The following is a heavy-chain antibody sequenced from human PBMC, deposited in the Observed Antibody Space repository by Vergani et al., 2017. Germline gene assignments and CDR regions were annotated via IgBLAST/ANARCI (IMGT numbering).Heavy chain of an antibody. J-gene: IGHJ4*02. Sequence: EVQLVESGGGLVKPGGSLRLSCAASGFTFSNAWMSWVRQAPGKGLEWVGRIKSKTDGGTTDYAAPVKGRFTISRDDSKNTLYLQMNSLKTEDTAVYYCARVPAKWYSSGWIDYWGQGTLVTVSS. CDR3: ARVPAKWYSSGWIDY. CDR2: IKSKTDGGTT. D-gene: IGHD6-19*01. V-gene: IGHV3-15*01. CDR1: GFTFSNAW.